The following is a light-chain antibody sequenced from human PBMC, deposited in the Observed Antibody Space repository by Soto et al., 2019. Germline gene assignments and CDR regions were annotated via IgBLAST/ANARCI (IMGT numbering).Light chain of an antibody. CDR1: QSINY. V-gene: IGKV3-11*01. J-gene: IGKJ1*01. Sequence: EIVLTQSPATLSLSPGERATLSCRASQSINYLGWYQQKPGQAPRLLIHDASTRATGIPARFSGSGSGTDFTLTISSLEPEDFAVYYCQQRNNWPPTWTFGQGTKVEIK. CDR2: DAS. CDR3: QQRNNWPPTWT.